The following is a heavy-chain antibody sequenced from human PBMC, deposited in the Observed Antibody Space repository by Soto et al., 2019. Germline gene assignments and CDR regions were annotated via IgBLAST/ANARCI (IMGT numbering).Heavy chain of an antibody. D-gene: IGHD6-19*01. Sequence: EVQLVESGGGLVQPGGSLRLSCAASGFTVSSNYMSWVRQAPGKGLEWVSVIYSGGSTYYADSVKGRFTISRDNSKNTLYLQMNSLRAEDTAVYYCARVAVAGTRLTDYWGQGTLVTVSS. CDR2: IYSGGST. J-gene: IGHJ4*02. CDR3: ARVAVAGTRLTDY. CDR1: GFTVSSNY. V-gene: IGHV3-66*01.